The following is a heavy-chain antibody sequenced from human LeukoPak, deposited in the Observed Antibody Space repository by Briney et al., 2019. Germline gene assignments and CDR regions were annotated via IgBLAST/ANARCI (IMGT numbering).Heavy chain of an antibody. D-gene: IGHD5-24*01. CDR3: ARHRDGLYYFDY. V-gene: IGHV4-39*01. CDR1: GGSISSYY. J-gene: IGHJ4*02. Sequence: SETLSLTCTVSGGSISSYYWGWIRQPPGKGLEWIGSIYYSGSTYYNPSLKSRVTISVDTSKNQFSLKLSSVTAADTAVYYCARHRDGLYYFDYWGQGTLVTVSS. CDR2: IYYSGST.